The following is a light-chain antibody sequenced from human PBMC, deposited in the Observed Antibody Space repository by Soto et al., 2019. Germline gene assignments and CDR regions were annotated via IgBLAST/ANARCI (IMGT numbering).Light chain of an antibody. J-gene: IGKJ1*01. Sequence: EIVLTQSPASLSLSPGERATLSCRASHSVSNFLAWYQQKPGQAPRLLIYGASSRATGIPNRFSGSGSGTDFTLTISRLEPEDFATYYCLQDYSFPWTFGQGTKVDIK. V-gene: IGKV3-11*01. CDR3: LQDYSFPWT. CDR2: GAS. CDR1: HSVSNF.